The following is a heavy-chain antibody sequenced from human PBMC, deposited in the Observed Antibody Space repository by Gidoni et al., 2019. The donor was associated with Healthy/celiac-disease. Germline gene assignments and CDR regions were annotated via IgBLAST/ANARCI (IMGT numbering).Heavy chain of an antibody. CDR3: ARNDY. CDR2: SSSSSIYI. V-gene: IGHV3-21*01. Sequence: EVLLVESGRGLVKPGGCLRLSCAASGCTFRSYSRHWVRQAPGKGLEWVSSSSSSSIYIYYADSVKGRFTISRDNAKNALYLQMNSLRAEDTAVYYCARNDYWGQGTLVTVSS. J-gene: IGHJ4*02. CDR1: GCTFRSYS.